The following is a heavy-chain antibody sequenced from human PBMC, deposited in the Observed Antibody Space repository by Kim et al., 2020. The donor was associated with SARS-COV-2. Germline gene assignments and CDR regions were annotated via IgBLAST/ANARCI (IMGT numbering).Heavy chain of an antibody. J-gene: IGHJ3*02. D-gene: IGHD6-13*01. CDR3: AHVVGWAAGAFYI. V-gene: IGHV2-5*01. Sequence: YSPYLKSRLTITKDTSKNQVVLTMTNMDPVDTATYYCAHVVGWAAGAFYIWGQGTMVTVSS.